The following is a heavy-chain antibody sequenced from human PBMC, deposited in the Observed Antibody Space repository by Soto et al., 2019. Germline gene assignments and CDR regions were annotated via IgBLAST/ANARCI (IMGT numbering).Heavy chain of an antibody. CDR1: GYTFTSYD. CDR3: SVVRGVTGGY. J-gene: IGHJ4*02. Sequence: ASVKVSCKASGYTFTSYDINCVRQATGQGLEWMGWMNPNSGNTGYAQKFQGRVTMTRNASISTAYMELSSLRSEDTAVYYCSVVRGVTGGYWGQGTLVTVSS. CDR2: MNPNSGNT. D-gene: IGHD3-10*01. V-gene: IGHV1-8*01.